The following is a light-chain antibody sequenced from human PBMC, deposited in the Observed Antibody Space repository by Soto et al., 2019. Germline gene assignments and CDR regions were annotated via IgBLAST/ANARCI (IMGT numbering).Light chain of an antibody. Sequence: QSVLAQPPSASGSPGQSVTISCTGSGSDIGAYNFVSWYQQHPGKAPKLMIFGVTERPSGVPDRFSGSKSGNTASLTVSGLQADDEAVYYCYSYAGRNIWVFGGGTKRTVL. CDR1: GSDIGAYNF. CDR2: GVT. CDR3: YSYAGRNIWV. V-gene: IGLV2-8*01. J-gene: IGLJ3*02.